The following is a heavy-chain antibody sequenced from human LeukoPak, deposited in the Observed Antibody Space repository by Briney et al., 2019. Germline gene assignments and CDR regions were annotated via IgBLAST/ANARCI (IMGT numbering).Heavy chain of an antibody. J-gene: IGHJ5*02. CDR2: ISGSGGST. V-gene: IGHV3-23*01. CDR3: ATRDGTTGWFDP. CDR1: GFTFSSYA. Sequence: PGGSLRLSCAASGFTFSSYAMSWVRQALRKGLEWVSAISGSGGSTYYADSVKGRFTISRDNSKNTLYLQMNSLRAEDTAVYYCATRDGTTGWFDPWGQGTLVTVSS. D-gene: IGHD4-11*01.